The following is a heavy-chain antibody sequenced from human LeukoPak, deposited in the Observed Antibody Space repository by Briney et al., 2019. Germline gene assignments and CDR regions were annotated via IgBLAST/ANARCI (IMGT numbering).Heavy chain of an antibody. Sequence: GASVKVCCKASVGTFSSYAISWVRQAPGQGLEWMGGIIPIFGTANYAQKFQGRVTITADESTSTAYMELSSLRSEDTAVYYCARGSGVITDYNWFDPWGQGTLVTVSP. V-gene: IGHV1-69*13. CDR3: ARGSGVITDYNWFDP. CDR2: IIPIFGTA. CDR1: VGTFSSYA. J-gene: IGHJ5*02. D-gene: IGHD3-22*01.